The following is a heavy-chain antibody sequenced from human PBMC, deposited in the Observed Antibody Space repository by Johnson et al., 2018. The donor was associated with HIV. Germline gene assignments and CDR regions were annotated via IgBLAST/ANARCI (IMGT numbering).Heavy chain of an antibody. CDR1: GFTFSDYY. J-gene: IGHJ3*02. CDR3: AKCIWGSSLIDAFDI. D-gene: IGHD3-16*01. Sequence: QVQLVESGGGLVKPGGSLRLSCAASGFTFSDYYMSWIRQAPGKGLEWVSYISSSGSTIYYADSVKGRFTVSRDNFKNTLYLQMNSLRVEDTAVYYCAKCIWGSSLIDAFDIWGQGTMVTVSS. V-gene: IGHV3-11*04. CDR2: ISSSGSTI.